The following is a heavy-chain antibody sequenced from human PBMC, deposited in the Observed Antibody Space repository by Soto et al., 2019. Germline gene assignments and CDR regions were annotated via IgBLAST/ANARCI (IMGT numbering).Heavy chain of an antibody. V-gene: IGHV5-51*01. CDR3: ARLAYCGGDCYSFYYYYYGMDV. CDR2: IYPGDSDT. D-gene: IGHD2-21*02. CDR1: GYSFTSYW. J-gene: IGHJ6*02. Sequence: GESLKISCKGSGYSFTSYWIGWVRQMPGKGLEWMGIIYPGDSDTRYSPSFQGQVTISADKSISTAYLQWSSLKASDTAMYYCARLAYCGGDCYSFYYYYYGMDVWRQGTTVTVSS.